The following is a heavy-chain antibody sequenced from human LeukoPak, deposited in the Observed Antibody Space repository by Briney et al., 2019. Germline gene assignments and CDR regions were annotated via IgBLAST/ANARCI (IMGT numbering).Heavy chain of an antibody. V-gene: IGHV3-23*01. D-gene: IGHD2-15*01. CDR1: GFTFSGSA. J-gene: IGHJ4*02. CDR3: AKGGCRGTCNPLAY. CDR2: SGDSDGST. Sequence: GGSLRLSCAASGFTFSGSAMSWVRQAPGKGLEWISSSGDSDGSTYYADSLKGRFTISRDNSKNTLYLQMNNLRAEDTAVYYCAKGGCRGTCNPLAYWGQGALVTVSP.